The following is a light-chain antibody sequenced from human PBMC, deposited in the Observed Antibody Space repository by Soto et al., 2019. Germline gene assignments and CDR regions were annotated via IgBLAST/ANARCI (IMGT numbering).Light chain of an antibody. V-gene: IGKV1D-12*01. CDR3: QQTNGFPWT. CDR2: GAS. Sequence: DIQMTQSPYSVSASVGDRVTITCRASQGISSWLAWYQQKPGKAPKVLICGASSVQSGVPSRFSGSGSGTDFSLTIGSLQPEDCATYYCQQTNGFPWTFGQGTKVEIK. CDR1: QGISSW. J-gene: IGKJ1*01.